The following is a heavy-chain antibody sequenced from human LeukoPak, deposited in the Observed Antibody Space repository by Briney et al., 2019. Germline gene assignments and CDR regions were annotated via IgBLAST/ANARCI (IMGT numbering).Heavy chain of an antibody. Sequence: SETLSLTCTVSGGSINSYYWSWIRQPPGKGLEWIGYIYYSGNTNYNPSLKSRVSISIDTSKNQLSLQLSSVTAAVTAVYYCARDRDSSGLRDFALWGRGTLVTVS. CDR2: IYYSGNT. V-gene: IGHV4-59*01. CDR3: ARDRDSSGLRDFAL. J-gene: IGHJ2*01. D-gene: IGHD3-22*01. CDR1: GGSINSYY.